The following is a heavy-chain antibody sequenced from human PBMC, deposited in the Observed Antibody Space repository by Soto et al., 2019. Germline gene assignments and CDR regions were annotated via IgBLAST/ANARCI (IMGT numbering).Heavy chain of an antibody. D-gene: IGHD3-10*01. Sequence: EVQLLESGGGLIQPGGSLRLPCAPSGFTFSSYAMSWFGQAPGKGLEWVSTFRGNGDGTYYADSVRGRFTVSRDNSKNTLYLQMNGLRGGDTAIYYCAKGPDPGAFDIWGQGTMVTVSS. CDR2: FRGNGDGT. V-gene: IGHV3-23*01. CDR1: GFTFSSYA. J-gene: IGHJ3*02. CDR3: AKGPDPGAFDI.